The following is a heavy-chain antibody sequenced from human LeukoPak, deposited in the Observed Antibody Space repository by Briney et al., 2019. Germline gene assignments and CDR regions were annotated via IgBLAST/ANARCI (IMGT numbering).Heavy chain of an antibody. CDR1: GFSLTTYG. Sequence: GGPLRLSCVASGFSLTTYGMLWVRQAPGKGLQWVAFMRSDGTSKYYGDSVEGRFTISRDNSKSTLYLLMNSLSAEDTGIYYCAKDRPIKGGFDPWGQGTPVTVSS. CDR2: MRSDGTSK. D-gene: IGHD3-16*01. V-gene: IGHV3-30*02. CDR3: AKDRPIKGGFDP. J-gene: IGHJ5*02.